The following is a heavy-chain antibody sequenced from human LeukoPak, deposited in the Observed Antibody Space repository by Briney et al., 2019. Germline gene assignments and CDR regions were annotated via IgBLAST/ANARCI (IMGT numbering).Heavy chain of an antibody. V-gene: IGHV4-34*01. J-gene: IGHJ3*02. Sequence: SSETLSLTCAVYGGSFSGYYWSWIRQPPGKGLEWIGEINHSGSTYYNPSLKSRVTISVDTSKNQFSLKLSSVTAADTAVYYCARHTDYPDAFDIWGQGTMVTVSS. D-gene: IGHD4-11*01. CDR3: ARHTDYPDAFDI. CDR1: GGSFSGYY. CDR2: INHSGST.